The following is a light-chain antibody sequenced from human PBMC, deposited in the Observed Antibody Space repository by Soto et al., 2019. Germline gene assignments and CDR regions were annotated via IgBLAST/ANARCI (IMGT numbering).Light chain of an antibody. CDR3: QRRINWIT. CDR2: AAS. J-gene: IGKJ5*01. V-gene: IGKV3-11*01. CDR1: HSGTNF. Sequence: EIVMTQSPATLSVSPASRATLSGRAQHSGTNFLAWHQQTPGQAPRLLNDAASNRATGIPGRFSGSGSGTDFTLTISSLEPEYFAVYCCQRRINWITFGQGTRLEI.